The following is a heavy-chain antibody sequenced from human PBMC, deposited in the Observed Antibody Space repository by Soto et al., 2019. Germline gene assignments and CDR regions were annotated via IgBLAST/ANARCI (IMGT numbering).Heavy chain of an antibody. CDR2: INHSGST. D-gene: IGHD3-16*01. J-gene: IGHJ4*02. CDR1: GGSFSGYY. V-gene: IGHV4-34*01. Sequence: SETLSLTCAVYGGSFSGYYWSWIRQPPGKGLEWIGEINHSGSTNYNPSLKSRVTISVDTSKNQFSLKLSSVTAADTAVYYCALRNPNFDYWGQGTLVTVSS. CDR3: ALRNPNFDY.